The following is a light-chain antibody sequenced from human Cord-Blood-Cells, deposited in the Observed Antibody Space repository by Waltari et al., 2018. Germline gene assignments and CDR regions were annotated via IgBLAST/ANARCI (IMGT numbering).Light chain of an antibody. CDR2: EDN. Sequence: NFMLTQPHSVSESPGKTVTISCTGSSGSIASNYVQWYQQRPGSAPTTVIYEDNQRPSGVPVRFSGCSGSSSSSGSLAHSRLKTEDEADYYCQSYDSSNVVFGGGTKLTVL. J-gene: IGLJ2*01. V-gene: IGLV6-57*02. CDR1: SGSIASNY. CDR3: QSYDSSNVV.